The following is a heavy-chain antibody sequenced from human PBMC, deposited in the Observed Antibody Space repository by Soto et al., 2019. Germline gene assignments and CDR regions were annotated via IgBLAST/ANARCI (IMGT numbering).Heavy chain of an antibody. Sequence: ESLRLSCAASGFTFTRYSMNWVRQAPGKGLEWVSYISSSSTTIYYADSVKGRFTISRDNAKHSLYLQVNSLRDEEAVVYFCARDCYGGYADDYWGQGTLVTVSS. J-gene: IGHJ4*02. CDR1: GFTFTRYS. D-gene: IGHD4-17*01. CDR3: ARDCYGGYADDY. V-gene: IGHV3-48*02. CDR2: ISSSSTTI.